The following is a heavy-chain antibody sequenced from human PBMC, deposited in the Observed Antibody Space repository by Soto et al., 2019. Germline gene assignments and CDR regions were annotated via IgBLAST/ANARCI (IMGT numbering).Heavy chain of an antibody. D-gene: IGHD3-16*02. CDR2: IYYSGST. V-gene: IGHV4-31*03. CDR1: GGSISSGGYY. J-gene: IGHJ4*02. CDR3: AREVVGDVYYDYIWGSYRYFFYFDY. Sequence: ASETLSLTCTVSGGSISSGGYYWSWIRQHPGKGLEWIGYIYYSGSTYYNPSLKSRVTISVDTSKNQFSLKLSSVTAADTAVYYCAREVVGDVYYDYIWGSYRYFFYFDYWGQGTLVTVSS.